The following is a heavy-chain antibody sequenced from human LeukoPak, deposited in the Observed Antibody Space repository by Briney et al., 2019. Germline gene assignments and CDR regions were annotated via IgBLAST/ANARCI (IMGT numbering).Heavy chain of an antibody. D-gene: IGHD6-13*01. V-gene: IGHV3-21*01. Sequence: PGGSLRLSCAASGFPFSSDSMNWVRQAPGNGLEWVASINTASIYITYADSVKGRFTIARDNAKSSLYLQMNSLRAEDTAVYYCARKVSSSSWQTTVAFDYWGQGTLVTVSS. CDR2: INTASIYI. J-gene: IGHJ4*02. CDR1: GFPFSSDS. CDR3: ARKVSSSSWQTTVAFDY.